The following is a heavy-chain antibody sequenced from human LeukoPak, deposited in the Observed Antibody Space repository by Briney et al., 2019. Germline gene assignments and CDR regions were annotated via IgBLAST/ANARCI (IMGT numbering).Heavy chain of an antibody. Sequence: ASVEVSCKASGYTFTSYYMHWVRQAPGQGLEWMGIINPSGGSTSYAQKFQGRVTMTRDTSTSTVYMELSSLRSEDTAVYYCARDVPSLYGMDYWGQGTLVTVSS. J-gene: IGHJ4*02. CDR2: INPSGGST. V-gene: IGHV1-46*01. CDR1: GYTFTSYY. D-gene: IGHD4-17*01. CDR3: ARDVPSLYGMDY.